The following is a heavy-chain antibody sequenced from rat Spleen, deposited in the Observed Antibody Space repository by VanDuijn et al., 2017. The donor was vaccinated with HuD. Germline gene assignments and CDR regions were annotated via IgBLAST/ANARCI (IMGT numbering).Heavy chain of an antibody. Sequence: EVQLVESGGGLVQPGRSLKLSCVASKFTFRNDAMAWVRQAPTKGLEWVATISYDGSRTYFRDSVKGRFTISRDIAKSTLFLQMNSLKSEDTATYYCTRGGYYGYTYEDFDYWGQGVMVTVSS. J-gene: IGHJ2*01. V-gene: IGHV5-29*01. CDR3: TRGGYYGYTYEDFDY. D-gene: IGHD1-9*01. CDR1: KFTFRNDA. CDR2: ISYDGSRT.